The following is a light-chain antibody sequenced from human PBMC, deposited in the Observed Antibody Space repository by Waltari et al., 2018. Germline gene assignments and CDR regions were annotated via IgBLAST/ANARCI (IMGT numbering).Light chain of an antibody. CDR2: RNI. J-gene: IGLJ1*01. Sequence: QSVLTPPPSASGTPGQRVTISCSGSRSNIGSNYVSWYQQLPGTAPKPLIYRNIQRPSGVPDRFSGSKSGTSASLAISGLRSEDEADYYCAAWDDSLSGYVFGTGTKVTVL. CDR1: RSNIGSNY. V-gene: IGLV1-47*01. CDR3: AAWDDSLSGYV.